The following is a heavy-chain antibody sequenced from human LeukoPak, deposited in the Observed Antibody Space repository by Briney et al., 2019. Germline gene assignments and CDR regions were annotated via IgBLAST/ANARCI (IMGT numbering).Heavy chain of an antibody. J-gene: IGHJ4*02. CDR2: INPNRGGT. V-gene: IGHV1-2*02. D-gene: IGHD2-15*01. CDR1: GYTFTGYY. Sequence: ASVKVSCKASGYTFTGYYMHWVRQAPGQGLEWMGWINPNRGGTNYAQKFQGRVTMTRDTSISTAYMELSRLRSDDTAVHYCARAGYCSGGSCYSASLYFDYWGQGTLVTVSS. CDR3: ARAGYCSGGSCYSASLYFDY.